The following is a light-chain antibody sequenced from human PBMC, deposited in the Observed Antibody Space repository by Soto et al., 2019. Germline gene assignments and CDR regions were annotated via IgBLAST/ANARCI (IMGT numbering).Light chain of an antibody. CDR1: QSMYNN. Sequence: EIVMTQSPATLSVSPGERATLSCRASQSMYNNLAWYQQKPAQAPRLLIYFASTRAAAIPARFSGSGSGTEFTLTISSLQSEDFAVYYCQQYNNWPLTFGGGTKVEI. CDR2: FAS. V-gene: IGKV3-15*01. J-gene: IGKJ4*01. CDR3: QQYNNWPLT.